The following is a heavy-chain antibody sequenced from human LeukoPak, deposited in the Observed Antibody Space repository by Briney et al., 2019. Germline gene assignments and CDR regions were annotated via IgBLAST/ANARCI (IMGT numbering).Heavy chain of an antibody. J-gene: IGHJ4*01. D-gene: IGHD1-1*01. CDR2: ITAYNGNR. V-gene: IGHV1-18*01. CDR1: GYTFSNYG. Sequence: ASVKVSCKTSGYTFSNYGISWVRQAPGQGLEWMGWITAYNGNRLYAQRIQGRITLTTDTSTSTSYMELRSLEYDDTAIYYCARDNDKVVDHWGQGTLVTVSS. CDR3: ARDNDKVVDH.